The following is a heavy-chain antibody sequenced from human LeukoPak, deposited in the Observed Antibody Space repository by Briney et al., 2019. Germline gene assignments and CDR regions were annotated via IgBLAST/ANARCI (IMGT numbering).Heavy chain of an antibody. CDR2: IVGSGADT. V-gene: IGHV3-23*01. CDR3: AKVTAIFVIVGATFIDY. J-gene: IGHJ4*02. CDR1: GFTFSTYA. Sequence: GGSLRLSCAASGFTFSTYAMNWVRHTPGKGLEWVSSIVGSGADTYYADSVKGRFTISRDNSKNTLYLQMNSLRAEDTAVYYCAKVTAIFVIVGATFIDYWGQGTLVTVSS. D-gene: IGHD1-26*01.